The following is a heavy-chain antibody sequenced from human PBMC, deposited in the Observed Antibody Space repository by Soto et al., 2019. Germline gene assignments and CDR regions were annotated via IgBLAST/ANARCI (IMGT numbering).Heavy chain of an antibody. V-gene: IGHV4-34*01. CDR3: ARDNGDYGPDFDY. CDR1: GGSFSGYY. CDR2: INHSGST. J-gene: IGHJ4*02. D-gene: IGHD4-17*01. Sequence: QVQLQQWGAGLLKPSETLSLTCAVYGGSFSGYYWSWIRQPPGKGLEWIGEINHSGSTNYNPSLKSRVTISVDTSKNQFSLKLSSVTAAVTAVYYCARDNGDYGPDFDYWGQGTLVTVSS.